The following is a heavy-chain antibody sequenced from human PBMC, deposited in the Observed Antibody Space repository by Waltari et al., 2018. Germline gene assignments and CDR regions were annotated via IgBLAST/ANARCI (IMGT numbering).Heavy chain of an antibody. J-gene: IGHJ5*02. CDR3: ARAEYSSSSVGWFDP. V-gene: IGHV3-53*01. Sequence: EVQLVESGGGLIQPGGSLRLSCAASGFTVSSNYMSWVRQAPGKGLEWVSVIYSGGSTSYADSVKGRFTISRDNSKNKLYLQMNSLRAEDTAVYYCARAEYSSSSVGWFDPWGQGTLVTVSS. CDR2: IYSGGST. D-gene: IGHD6-6*01. CDR1: GFTVSSNY.